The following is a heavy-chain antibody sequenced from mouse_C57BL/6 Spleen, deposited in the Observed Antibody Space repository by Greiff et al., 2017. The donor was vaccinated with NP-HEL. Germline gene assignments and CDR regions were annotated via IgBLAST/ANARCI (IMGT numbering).Heavy chain of an antibody. Sequence: VESGGDLVKPGGSLKLSCAASGFTFSSYGMSWVRQTPDKRLEWVATISSGGSYTYYPDSVKGRFTISRDNAKNTLYLQMSSLKSEDTAMYYCARHPYINYESYYAMDYWGQGTSVTVSS. CDR1: GFTFSSYG. D-gene: IGHD2-5*01. V-gene: IGHV5-6*01. J-gene: IGHJ4*01. CDR2: ISSGGSYT. CDR3: ARHPYINYESYYAMDY.